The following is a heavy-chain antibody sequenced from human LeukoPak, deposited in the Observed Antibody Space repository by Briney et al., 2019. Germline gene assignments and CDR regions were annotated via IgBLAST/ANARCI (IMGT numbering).Heavy chain of an antibody. CDR2: IKPDGSDK. CDR1: GFTFSSYW. CDR3: ARGGAFPDY. V-gene: IGHV3-7*05. J-gene: IGHJ4*02. D-gene: IGHD1-26*01. Sequence: PGGSLRLSCAASGFTFSSYWMSWVRQAPGEGLEWVANIKPDGSDKSYMDSVKGRFTISRDNAKDSLYLQMNSLRAEDTAVYYCARGGAFPDYWGQGTLVTVSS.